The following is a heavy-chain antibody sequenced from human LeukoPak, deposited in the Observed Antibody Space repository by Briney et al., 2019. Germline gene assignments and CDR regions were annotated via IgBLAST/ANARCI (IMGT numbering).Heavy chain of an antibody. CDR3: ARYSSSSGDDWFDP. CDR1: GGTFSSYT. CDR2: IIPILGIA. V-gene: IGHV1-69*02. Sequence: SVKVSCKASGGTFSSYTISWVRQAPGQGLEWMGRIIPILGIANYAQKFQGRVTITTDESTSTAYMELSSLRSEDTAVYYCARYSSSSGDDWFDPWGQGTLVTVSS. D-gene: IGHD6-6*01. J-gene: IGHJ5*02.